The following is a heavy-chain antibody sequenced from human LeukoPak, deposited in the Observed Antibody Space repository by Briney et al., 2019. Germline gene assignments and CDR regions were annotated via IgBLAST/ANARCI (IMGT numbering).Heavy chain of an antibody. CDR1: GYSFTSYW. CDR3: ARQKMIVVAYDAFDI. CDR2: IYPGDSDT. J-gene: IGHJ3*02. D-gene: IGHD3-22*01. Sequence: GESLKISCKGSGYSFTSYWIGWVRQMPGKGLEWTGIIYPGDSDTRYSPSFQGQVTISADKSISTAYLQWSSLKASDTAMYYCARQKMIVVAYDAFDIWGQGTMVTVSS. V-gene: IGHV5-51*01.